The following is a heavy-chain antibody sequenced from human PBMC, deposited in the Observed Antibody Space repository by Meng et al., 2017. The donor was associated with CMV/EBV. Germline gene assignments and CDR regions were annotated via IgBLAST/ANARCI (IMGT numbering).Heavy chain of an antibody. CDR2: INSDGSST. V-gene: IGHV3-74*01. D-gene: IGHD1-26*01. Sequence: GGSLRLSCAASGFTFSSYWMHWVRQAPGKGLEWVSRINSDGSSTSYADSVKGRFTISSDNAKNTLYLQMNSLRAEDTAVYYCARYRPWEPLDYWGQGTLVTVSS. J-gene: IGHJ4*02. CDR1: GFTFSSYW. CDR3: ARYRPWEPLDY.